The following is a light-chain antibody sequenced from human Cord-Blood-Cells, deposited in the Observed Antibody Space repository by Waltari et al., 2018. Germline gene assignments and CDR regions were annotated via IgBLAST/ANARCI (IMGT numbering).Light chain of an antibody. V-gene: IGLV1-47*01. CDR2: RNN. Sequence: QSVLTQPPSASGTPGQRVTISCSGSSSNIGSTHLYLYQHLPGTAPKLLIYRNNQRPSGVPDRFSGSKSCTSASLAISGLRSEYEADYYCAAWDDSLSGRVFGGGTKLTVL. J-gene: IGLJ3*02. CDR3: AAWDDSLSGRV. CDR1: SSNIGSTH.